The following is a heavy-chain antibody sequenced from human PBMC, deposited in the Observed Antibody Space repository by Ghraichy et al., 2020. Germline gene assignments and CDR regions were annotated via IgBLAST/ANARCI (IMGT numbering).Heavy chain of an antibody. CDR3: ARLPNVGLGTDNHSWGLDF. CDR2: INPNSVYM. Sequence: GGSLRLSCAASGFIFDHYNMSWVRQAPGKGLESLSTINPNSVYMYYVDSVKGRFTISRDNAKNSLYLQMNDLRAEDTAVYYCARLPNVGLGTDNHSWGLDFWGQGALVTVSS. D-gene: IGHD7-27*01. J-gene: IGHJ4*03. CDR1: GFIFDHYN. V-gene: IGHV3-21*01.